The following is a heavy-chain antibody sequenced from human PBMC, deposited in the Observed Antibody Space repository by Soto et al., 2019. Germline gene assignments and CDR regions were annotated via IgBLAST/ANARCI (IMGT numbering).Heavy chain of an antibody. J-gene: IGHJ5*02. CDR3: ARSGPEVFISSQNGFDP. D-gene: IGHD3-10*01. Sequence: SETLSLTCAVSGGSISSGGYSWSWIRQPPGKGLEWIGYIYQSGSTYYNPSLKSRVTMSVDRSKNQFSLKLNSVIAADTAVYYCARSGPEVFISSQNGFDPWGEGSLVTVS. CDR2: IYQSGST. CDR1: GGSISSGGYS. V-gene: IGHV4-30-2*01.